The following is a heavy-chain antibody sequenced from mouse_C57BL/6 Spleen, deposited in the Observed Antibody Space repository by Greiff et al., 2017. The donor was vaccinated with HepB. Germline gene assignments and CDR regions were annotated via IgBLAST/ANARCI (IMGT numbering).Heavy chain of an antibody. J-gene: IGHJ4*01. Sequence: DVKLVESGGGLVKPGGSLKLSCAASGFTFSSYAMSWVRQTPEKRLEWVATISDGGSYTYYPDNVKGRFTISRDNAKNNLYLQMSHLKSEATAMYSCARAGDVSSPSYAMDYWGQGTSVTVSS. CDR3: ARAGDVSSPSYAMDY. CDR2: ISDGGSYT. V-gene: IGHV5-4*03. D-gene: IGHD1-1*01. CDR1: GFTFSSYA.